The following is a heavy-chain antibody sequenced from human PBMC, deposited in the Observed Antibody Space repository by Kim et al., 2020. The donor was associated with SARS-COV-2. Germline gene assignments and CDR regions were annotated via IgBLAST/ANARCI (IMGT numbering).Heavy chain of an antibody. CDR3: AKVICGDDCMDDY. D-gene: IGHD2-21*02. Sequence: YVGPVNGRLTISRDHSKTTLYLQMNSLRAEDTAVYYCAKVICGDDCMDDYWGQGTLVTVSS. V-gene: IGHV3-23*01. J-gene: IGHJ4*02.